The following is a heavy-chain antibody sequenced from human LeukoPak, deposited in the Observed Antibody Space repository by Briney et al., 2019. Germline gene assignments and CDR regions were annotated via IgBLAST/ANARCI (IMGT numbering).Heavy chain of an antibody. CDR2: ISSSSSYI. V-gene: IGHV3-21*01. D-gene: IGHD2-2*01. CDR3: ARDPRYCSSTSCPPGGY. CDR1: GFTFSSYS. J-gene: IGHJ4*02. Sequence: GGSLRLSCATSGFTFSSYSMNWVRQAPGKGLEWVSSISSSSSYIYYADSVKGRFTISRDNAKNSLYLQMNSLRAEDTAVYYCARDPRYCSSTSCPPGGYWGQGTLVTVSS.